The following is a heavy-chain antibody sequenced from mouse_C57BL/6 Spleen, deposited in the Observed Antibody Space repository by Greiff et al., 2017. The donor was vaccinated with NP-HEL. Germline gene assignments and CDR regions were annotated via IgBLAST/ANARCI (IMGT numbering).Heavy chain of an antibody. CDR3: ARQGGYSNYVWFAY. J-gene: IGHJ3*01. V-gene: IGHV5-9*01. CDR2: ISGGGGNT. Sequence: EVKLMESGGGLVKPGGSLKLSCAASGFTFSSYTMSWVRQTPEKRLEWVATISGGGGNTYYPDSVKGRFTISRDNAKNTLYLQMSSLRSEDTALYYCARQGGYSNYVWFAYWGQGTLVTVSA. D-gene: IGHD2-5*01. CDR1: GFTFSSYT.